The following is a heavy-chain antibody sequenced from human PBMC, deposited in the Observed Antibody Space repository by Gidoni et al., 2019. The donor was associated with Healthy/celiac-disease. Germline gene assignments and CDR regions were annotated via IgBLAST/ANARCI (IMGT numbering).Heavy chain of an antibody. CDR1: GDAFPRYD. D-gene: IGHD5-18*01. V-gene: IGHV1-8*01. J-gene: IGHJ6*02. Sequence: QVQLVQSGAEVMKPGASVKVSCKAPGDAFPRYDINWVRQATGQGLEWMGWMNPNSGNTGYAQKFQGRVTMTRNTSISTAYMELSSLRSEDTAVYYCARGGYSYGYYYYYGMDVWGQGTTVTVSS. CDR2: MNPNSGNT. CDR3: ARGGYSYGYYYYYGMDV.